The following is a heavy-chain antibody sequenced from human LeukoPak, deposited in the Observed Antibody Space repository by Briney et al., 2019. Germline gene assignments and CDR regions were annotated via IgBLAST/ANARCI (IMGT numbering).Heavy chain of an antibody. V-gene: IGHV1-2*02. D-gene: IGHD3-22*01. CDR1: GYTFTGYY. CDR2: INPNSGGT. CDR3: ARADYYDSSGRAFDI. Sequence: ASVKVSCKASGYTFTGYYMHWVRQAPGQGLEWMGWINPNSGGTNYAQKFQGRVTMTRDTSISTAYMELSRLRSDDTAVYYCARADYYDSSGRAFDIWGQGTILTVS. J-gene: IGHJ3*02.